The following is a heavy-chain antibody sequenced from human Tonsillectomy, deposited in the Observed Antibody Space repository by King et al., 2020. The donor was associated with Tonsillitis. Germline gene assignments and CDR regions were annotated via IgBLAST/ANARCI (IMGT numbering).Heavy chain of an antibody. D-gene: IGHD3-9*01. J-gene: IGHJ6*04. CDR3: ARGWEGHYDILAV. Sequence: VQLQQWGAGVLKPSETLSLTCAVYGGSLSGYYWSWIRQPPGKGLEWIGRISHGGSTNYNPSLKSRVTISVDTSKNQFALNLSSVTAADTSVYYCARGWEGHYDILAVGGKGTTVTVSS. CDR1: GGSLSGYY. CDR2: ISHGGST. V-gene: IGHV4-34*01.